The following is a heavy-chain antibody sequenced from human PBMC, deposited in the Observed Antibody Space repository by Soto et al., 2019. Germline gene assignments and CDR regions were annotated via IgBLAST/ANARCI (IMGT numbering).Heavy chain of an antibody. V-gene: IGHV3-23*01. CDR1: GFTFSSYA. CDR2: ISGSNNST. Sequence: PGGSLRLSCAASGFTFSSYAMTWVRQAPGKGLDWVSAISGSNNSTYYADSVKGRFTISRDNSKNTLYLQMNSLRAEDTAVYYCARDYFDDFWGPGTLVTVSS. CDR3: ARDYFDDF. J-gene: IGHJ4*02. D-gene: IGHD3-22*01.